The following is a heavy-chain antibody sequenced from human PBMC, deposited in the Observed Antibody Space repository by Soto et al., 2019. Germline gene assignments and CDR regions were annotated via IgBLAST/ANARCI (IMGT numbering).Heavy chain of an antibody. Sequence: ASVKVSCKASGYIFTGYYMHWVRQAAGQGVEWMGWINPNSGDTNYTQKFQGWVTMTRDTSISTAYMELSRLRSDDTAVYYCATSRISIAVAGETAYYFAYWGQGTLVTVSS. D-gene: IGHD6-19*01. J-gene: IGHJ4*02. CDR1: GYIFTGYY. V-gene: IGHV1-2*04. CDR3: ATSRISIAVAGETAYYFAY. CDR2: INPNSGDT.